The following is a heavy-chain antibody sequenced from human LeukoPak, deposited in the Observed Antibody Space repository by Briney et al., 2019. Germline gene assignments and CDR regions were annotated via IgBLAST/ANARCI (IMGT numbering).Heavy chain of an antibody. CDR2: ISWNSGSI. Sequence: GGSLRLSCVASGFTFDDYAMHWVRQAPGKGLEWVSGISWNSGSIGYADSVKGRFTISRDNAKNSLYLQMNSLRAEDTALYYCAKDIYFDWSYFDYWGQGTLVTVSS. CDR1: GFTFDDYA. D-gene: IGHD3-9*01. V-gene: IGHV3-9*01. CDR3: AKDIYFDWSYFDY. J-gene: IGHJ4*02.